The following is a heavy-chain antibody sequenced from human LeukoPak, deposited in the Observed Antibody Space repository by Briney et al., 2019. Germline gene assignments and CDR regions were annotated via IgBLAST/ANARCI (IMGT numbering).Heavy chain of an antibody. J-gene: IGHJ4*02. CDR1: GFTFSSYW. Sequence: GGSLRLSCVVSGFTFSSYWMSWVRQAPGKGLEWVSVMSGSGGSTYYADPVKGRFTISRDNSKNTLYLQMNSLRAEDTAVYYCAKSPLYGSGSYYPYYFDYWGQGTLVTVSS. D-gene: IGHD3-10*01. V-gene: IGHV3-23*01. CDR2: MSGSGGST. CDR3: AKSPLYGSGSYYPYYFDY.